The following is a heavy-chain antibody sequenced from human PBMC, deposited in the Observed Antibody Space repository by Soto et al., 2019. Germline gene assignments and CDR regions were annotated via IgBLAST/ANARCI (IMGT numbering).Heavy chain of an antibody. D-gene: IGHD1-26*01. Sequence: EVHLVESGGGLVQTGGSLRLSCAIFESTVSRDWMNWVRQAPGKGLEWVAHINQDGSEKYYVDSVEGRFTISRDNAKKSLYLQMNSLRPADTAMYYCSGGVGEAFWGQGTLVTVSS. V-gene: IGHV3-7*04. CDR2: INQDGSEK. CDR1: ESTVSRDW. J-gene: IGHJ4*02. CDR3: SGGVGEAF.